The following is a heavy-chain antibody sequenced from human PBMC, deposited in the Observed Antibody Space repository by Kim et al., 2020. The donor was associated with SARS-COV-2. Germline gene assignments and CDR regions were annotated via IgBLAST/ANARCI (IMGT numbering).Heavy chain of an antibody. CDR3: AKAEVGSGSHLDY. CDR1: GFTFSSYG. CDR2: IWYDGSNK. J-gene: IGHJ4*02. D-gene: IGHD3-10*01. Sequence: GGSLRLSCAASGFTFSSYGMHWVRQAPGKGLEWVAVIWYDGSNKYYAESVKGRFTISRDNSKNTLYLQMNSLRAEDTAVYYCAKAEVGSGSHLDYWGQGTLVTVSS. V-gene: IGHV3-33*06.